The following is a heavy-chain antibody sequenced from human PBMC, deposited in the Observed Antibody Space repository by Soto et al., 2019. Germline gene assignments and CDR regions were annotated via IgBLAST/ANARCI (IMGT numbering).Heavy chain of an antibody. D-gene: IGHD6-6*01. V-gene: IGHV3-15*01. CDR1: GFTISDAW. J-gene: IGHJ4*02. CDR3: TTDRRQLAQFDN. Sequence: EVQLVESGGGLVKPGGSLRLSCAVSGFTISDAWMRWVRQAPGKGLGWVARIKSESDGGALDYAAPVKGRFGVSRDDSRNTLLLQMNSPRDDDTVVYYCTTDRRQLAQFDNWGQGTLVSVSS. CDR2: IKSESDGGAL.